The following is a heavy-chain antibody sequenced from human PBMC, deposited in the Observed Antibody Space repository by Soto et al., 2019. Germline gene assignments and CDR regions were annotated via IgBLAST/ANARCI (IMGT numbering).Heavy chain of an antibody. D-gene: IGHD1-7*01. Sequence: SETLSLTCTVSGGSISSGHYYWSWIRQPPGKGLEWIGFISYSGNTYYSASLKSRVTISVDTSKNQFSLNLSFVTAADTAVYYCATMGTPATGLFYFDNWGQGTLVTVSS. CDR2: ISYSGNT. CDR3: ATMGTPATGLFYFDN. J-gene: IGHJ4*02. V-gene: IGHV4-30-4*01. CDR1: GGSISSGHYY.